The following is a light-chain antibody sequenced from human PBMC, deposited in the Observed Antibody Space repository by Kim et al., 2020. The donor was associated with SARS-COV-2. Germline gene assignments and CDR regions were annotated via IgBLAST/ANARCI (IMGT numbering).Light chain of an antibody. CDR3: QQYGSSPT. J-gene: IGKJ1*01. Sequence: EIVLTQSPGTLSLSPGERATLSCRASQSVSSSSLAWYQQKPGQAPRLLIYDASTRATGIPARFSGSGSGTHFTLIITRLQPEDFAVYYCQQYGSSPTFGQGTNVDIK. CDR2: DAS. CDR1: QSVSSSS. V-gene: IGKV3-20*01.